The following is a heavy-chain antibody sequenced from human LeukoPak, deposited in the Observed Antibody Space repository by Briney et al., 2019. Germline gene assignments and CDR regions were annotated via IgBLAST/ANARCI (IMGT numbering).Heavy chain of an antibody. CDR1: GFTFDDYG. CDR2: INWNGRTT. D-gene: IGHD2-2*01. CDR3: TREPPIVVVTPPVPALAFDV. J-gene: IGHJ3*01. V-gene: IGHV3-20*04. Sequence: PGGSLRLSCAASGFTFDDYGMSWVGQAPGKGLEWVAGINWNGRTTYYADSVQGRFSISRDNAKNFLYLQMNSLRAEDTAFYYCTREPPIVVVTPPVPALAFDVWGPGTTVTVSS.